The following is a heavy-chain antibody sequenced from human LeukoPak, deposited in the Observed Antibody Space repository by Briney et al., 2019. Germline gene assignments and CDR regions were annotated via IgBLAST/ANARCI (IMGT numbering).Heavy chain of an antibody. Sequence: ASVKDSCQASVYTCSDYYMHWLRQAPGQGLEWMGWVIPTSGDTNYAQKFQGRIAMTRDTSINTVYMELSSLRADDTAVYYCARDQYSGSYYYGGKGTLVGVPS. D-gene: IGHD1-26*01. CDR2: VIPTSGDT. V-gene: IGHV1-2*02. CDR3: ARDQYSGSYYY. CDR1: VYTCSDYY. J-gene: IGHJ4*02.